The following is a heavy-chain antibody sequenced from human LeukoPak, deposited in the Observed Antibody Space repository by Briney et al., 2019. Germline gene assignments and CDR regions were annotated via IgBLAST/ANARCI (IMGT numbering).Heavy chain of an antibody. CDR3: ARGGLGIGDFDI. V-gene: IGHV3-74*01. Sequence: AGSLRLSCAASGFTFSRYWMHWLRQAPGKGLVWVSRINSDGSSTTYADSVKGRFTISRDNAKNTLYLQMNSLRAEDTAVYYCARGGLGIGDFDIWGQGTMVTVSS. D-gene: IGHD7-27*01. J-gene: IGHJ3*02. CDR2: INSDGSST. CDR1: GFTFSRYW.